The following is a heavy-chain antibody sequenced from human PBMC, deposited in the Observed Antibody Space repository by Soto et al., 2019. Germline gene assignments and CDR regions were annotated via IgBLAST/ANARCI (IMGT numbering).Heavy chain of an antibody. J-gene: IGHJ6*02. Sequence: QVQLVQSGAEVKKPGASVKVSCKASGYTFSSYGISWVRQAPGQGLEWMGWISGYNGNTNYAQKLQGRVPMTTDTSTSTAYMELRSLRSDDTAVYYCARDSYYDSSGYRDYYYGMDVWGQGTTVTVSS. CDR1: GYTFSSYG. V-gene: IGHV1-18*01. CDR3: ARDSYYDSSGYRDYYYGMDV. D-gene: IGHD3-22*01. CDR2: ISGYNGNT.